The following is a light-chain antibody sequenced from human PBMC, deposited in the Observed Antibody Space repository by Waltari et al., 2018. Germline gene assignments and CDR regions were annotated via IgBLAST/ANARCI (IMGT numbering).Light chain of an antibody. CDR2: RNN. CDR1: SSNIGDNY. Sequence: QSVLTQPPSASGTPGQGVTISCSGSSSNIGDNYVYWYRQFPGTSPKLLIHRNNQRPSGVPDRFSGSKSGTSAFLVISGLRSEDEADYHCAAWDDSLSGWVFGGGTKLTVL. V-gene: IGLV1-47*01. CDR3: AAWDDSLSGWV. J-gene: IGLJ3*02.